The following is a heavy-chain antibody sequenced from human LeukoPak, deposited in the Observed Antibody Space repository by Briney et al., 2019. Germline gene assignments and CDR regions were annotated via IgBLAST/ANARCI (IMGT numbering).Heavy chain of an antibody. CDR1: GFTFSDEY. CDR3: ARVDRSALDY. J-gene: IGHJ4*02. CDR2: ISNSGSYT. V-gene: IGHV3-11*05. Sequence: PGGSLRLSCAASGFTFSDEYMSWIRQAPGKGLEWVSYISNSGSYTNYADSVKGRFTISRDNAKNSLYLQMNSLRAEDTAVYYCARVDRSALDYWGQGTLVTVSS. D-gene: IGHD3-10*01.